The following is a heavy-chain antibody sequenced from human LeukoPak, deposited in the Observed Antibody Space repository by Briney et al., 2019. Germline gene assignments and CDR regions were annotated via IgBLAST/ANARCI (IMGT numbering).Heavy chain of an antibody. D-gene: IGHD6-6*01. CDR1: GYTFIAFY. Sequence: ASVKVSCKASGYTFIAFYMHWVRQAPGQGLEWMGWINPNSGGTNYAQKFQGRVTMTRDTSISTAYMELSRLTSDDTAVYYCGRKSAARKTSEFDYWGQGTLVTVSS. V-gene: IGHV1-2*02. CDR3: GRKSAARKTSEFDY. CDR2: INPNSGGT. J-gene: IGHJ4*02.